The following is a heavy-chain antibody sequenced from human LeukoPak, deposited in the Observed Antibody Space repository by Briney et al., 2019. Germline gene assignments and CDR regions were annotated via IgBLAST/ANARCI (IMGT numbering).Heavy chain of an antibody. J-gene: IGHJ4*02. CDR2: IYYSGST. V-gene: IGHV4-59*01. D-gene: IGHD6-13*01. CDR3: ARSSQFSSTSFDY. Sequence: SETLSLTCTVSGGSISSYYWSWIRQPPGKGLEWIGYIYYSGSTNYNPSLKSRVTISVDKSRNQCSLKLSSVTAADTAVYYCARSSQFSSTSFDYWGQGTLVTASS. CDR1: GGSISSYY.